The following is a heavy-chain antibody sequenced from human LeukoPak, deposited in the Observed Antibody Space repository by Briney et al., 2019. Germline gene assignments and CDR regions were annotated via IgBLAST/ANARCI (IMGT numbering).Heavy chain of an antibody. J-gene: IGHJ4*02. CDR1: GFTFSSYAMH. CDR2: IYYSGNT. Sequence: LRLSCAASGFTFSSYAMHWVRQPPREGLQWIGSIYYSGNTYYNSSLKSRVTISVDTSTSQFSLRLSSVTAADTAVYYCARQPALTHSHFDYWGQGTLVTVSS. V-gene: IGHV4-39*01. CDR3: ARQPALTHSHFDY.